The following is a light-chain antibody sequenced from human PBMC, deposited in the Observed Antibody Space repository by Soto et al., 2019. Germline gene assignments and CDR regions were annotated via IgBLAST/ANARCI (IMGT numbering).Light chain of an antibody. CDR2: GAS. CDR3: QQYNNWPRT. V-gene: IGKV3-15*01. J-gene: IGKJ1*01. Sequence: EIVMTQAPATLSVSPGERATLYCRTSQSVSSNLAWYQRKPGQAPRLLIYGASTRATGIPARFSGSGSGTEFTLTISSLQSEDFAVYYCQQYNNWPRTFGQGTKVDIK. CDR1: QSVSSN.